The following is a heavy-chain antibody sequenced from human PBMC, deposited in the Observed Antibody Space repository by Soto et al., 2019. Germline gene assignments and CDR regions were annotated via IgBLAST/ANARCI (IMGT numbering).Heavy chain of an antibody. V-gene: IGHV4-31*03. CDR2: IYYSGST. Sequence: PSETLSLTCTVSGGSISSGGYYWSWIRQHPGKGLEWIGYIYYSGSTYYNPSLKSRVTISVDTSKNQFSLKLSSVTAADTAVYYCARDEKPDPLSPYYRMDVWGQGTPVTVSS. CDR3: ARDEKPDPLSPYYRMDV. CDR1: GGSISSGGYY. J-gene: IGHJ6*02.